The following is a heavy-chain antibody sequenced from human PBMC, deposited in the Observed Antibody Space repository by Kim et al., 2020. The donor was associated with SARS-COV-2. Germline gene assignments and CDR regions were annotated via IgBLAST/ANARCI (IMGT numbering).Heavy chain of an antibody. D-gene: IGHD2-15*01. CDR3: ARAAAGGYYYGMDV. CDR2: IGAGGDP. J-gene: IGHJ6*02. V-gene: IGHV3-13*05. CDR1: GFIFSSYD. Sequence: GGSLRLSCAASGFIFSSYDMHWVRQTTGKSLEWVAGIGAGGDPYYPDSVKGRFSISRDNAKNSLSLQMNSLRAGDTAVYFCARAAAGGYYYGMDVWGQGTTVIVSS.